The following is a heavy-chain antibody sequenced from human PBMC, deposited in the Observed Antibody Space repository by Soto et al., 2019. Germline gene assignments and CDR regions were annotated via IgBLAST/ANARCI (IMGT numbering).Heavy chain of an antibody. D-gene: IGHD5-12*01. CDR1: GGSISSYY. CDR3: ARGYGYSGYGY. J-gene: IGHJ4*02. Sequence: SETLSLTCTVSGGSISSYYWSWIRQPPGKGLERIGYIYYSGSTNYNPSLKSRVTISVDTSENQFSLKLSSVTAADTAVDYCARGYGYSGYGYWGQRTLVTVSS. V-gene: IGHV4-59*12. CDR2: IYYSGST.